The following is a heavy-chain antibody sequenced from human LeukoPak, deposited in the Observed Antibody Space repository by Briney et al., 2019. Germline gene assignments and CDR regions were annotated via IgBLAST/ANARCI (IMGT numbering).Heavy chain of an antibody. CDR1: GFTFNNYA. V-gene: IGHV3-43D*03. Sequence: GGSLRLSCAASGFTFNNYAMHWVRQAPGKGLEWVSLISWDGGSTYYADSEKGRFTISRDNSRNSLYLQMNSLKTEDTALYYCAKDFASTLVRGVISWGQGTLVTVSS. CDR2: ISWDGGST. D-gene: IGHD3-10*01. J-gene: IGHJ4*02. CDR3: AKDFASTLVRGVIS.